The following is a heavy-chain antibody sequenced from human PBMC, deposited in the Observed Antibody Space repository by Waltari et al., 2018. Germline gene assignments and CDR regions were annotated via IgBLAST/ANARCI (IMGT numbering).Heavy chain of an antibody. CDR1: GGSISSSYW. CDR2: VYHSGPT. J-gene: IGHJ3*02. D-gene: IGHD3-22*01. V-gene: IGHV4-4*02. Sequence: QVQLQESGPGLVKPSEILSLTCAVPGGSISSSYWWSWVRQPPGKGLEWIGEVYHSGPTNYNPSLKSRVTISVDKSKNQFSLKLSSVTAADTAVYFCVNHYETRGYGAFDIWGQGTMVTVSS. CDR3: VNHYETRGYGAFDI.